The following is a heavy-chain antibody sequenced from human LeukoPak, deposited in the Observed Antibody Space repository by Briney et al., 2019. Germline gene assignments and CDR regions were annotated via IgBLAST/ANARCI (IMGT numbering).Heavy chain of an antibody. V-gene: IGHV3-23*01. CDR1: GFTFSSYG. CDR2: ISGSGGST. CDR3: ARAPYGSYYRHYYYYMDV. J-gene: IGHJ6*03. Sequence: GGSLRLSCAASGFTFSSYGMSWVRQAPGKGLEWVSAISGSGGSTYYADSVKGRFTISRDNSKNTLYLQMNSLRAEDTAVYYCARAPYGSYYRHYYYYMDVWGKGTTVTVSS. D-gene: IGHD1-26*01.